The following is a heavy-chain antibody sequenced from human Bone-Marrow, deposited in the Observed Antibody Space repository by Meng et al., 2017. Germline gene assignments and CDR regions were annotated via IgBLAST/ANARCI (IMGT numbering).Heavy chain of an antibody. V-gene: IGHV3-30*04. Sequence: GESLKISCAASGFTFSSYAMHWVHQAPGKGLEWVAVISYDGSNKYYADSVKGRFTISRDNSKNTLYLQMNSLRAEDTAVYYCARLNSSGFYSWFDPWGQGTLVTVSS. CDR1: GFTFSSYA. D-gene: IGHD6-19*01. J-gene: IGHJ5*02. CDR3: ARLNSSGFYSWFDP. CDR2: ISYDGSNK.